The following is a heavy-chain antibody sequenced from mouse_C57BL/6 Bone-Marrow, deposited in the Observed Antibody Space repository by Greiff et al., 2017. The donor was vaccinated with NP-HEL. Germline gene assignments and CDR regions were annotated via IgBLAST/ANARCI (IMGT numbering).Heavy chain of an antibody. D-gene: IGHD3-3*01. CDR2: IDPSDSYT. J-gene: IGHJ4*01. V-gene: IGHV1-69*01. CDR1: GYTFTSYG. Sequence: QVQLQQPGAELVMPGASVKLSCKASGYTFTSYGMHWVKQRPGQGLEWIGEIDPSDSYTNYNQKFKGKSTLTVDKSSSTAYMQLSSLTSEDSAVYYCASRGAMDYWGQGTSVTVSS. CDR3: ASRGAMDY.